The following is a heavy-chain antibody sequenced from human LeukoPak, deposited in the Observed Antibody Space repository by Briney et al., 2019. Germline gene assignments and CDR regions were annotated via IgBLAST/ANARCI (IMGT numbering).Heavy chain of an antibody. CDR2: INPDSGGT. D-gene: IGHD1-7*01. CDR3: ARELELLGFDY. J-gene: IGHJ4*02. Sequence: ASVKVSCKASGYTFTGYYMHWMRQAPGQGLEWMGWINPDSGGTNYAQKFQGRVTMTRDTSISTAYMELSGLRSDDTAVYYCARELELLGFDYWGQGSLVTVSS. V-gene: IGHV1-2*02. CDR1: GYTFTGYY.